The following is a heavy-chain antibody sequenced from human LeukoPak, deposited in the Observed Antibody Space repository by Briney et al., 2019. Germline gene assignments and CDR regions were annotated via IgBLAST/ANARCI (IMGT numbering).Heavy chain of an antibody. Sequence: SETLSLTCTVSGGSISSYYWSWIRQPPGKGLEWIGYIYYSGSTNYNPSLKSRVTISVDTSKNQFSLKLSSVTAADTAVYYCARLIQTYYDSGWFDPWGQETLVTVSS. J-gene: IGHJ5*02. D-gene: IGHD5-12*01. CDR3: ARLIQTYYDSGWFDP. CDR2: IYYSGST. V-gene: IGHV4-59*08. CDR1: GGSISSYY.